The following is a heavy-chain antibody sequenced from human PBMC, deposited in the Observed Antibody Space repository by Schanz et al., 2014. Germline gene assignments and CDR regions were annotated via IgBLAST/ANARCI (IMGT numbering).Heavy chain of an antibody. CDR2: ISAYNGHT. Sequence: QVQLIQSGAEVKKPGASVKVSCKASGYTFISYGIKWVRQAPGQGLEWMGWISAYNGHTDYAQKLQGRVTMTADTSTSTAYMDLSSLRPEDTAVYYCARSNYYDNSDYYNSFDYWGQGTLVTVSS. J-gene: IGHJ4*02. D-gene: IGHD3-22*01. CDR3: ARSNYYDNSDYYNSFDY. V-gene: IGHV1-18*01. CDR1: GYTFISYG.